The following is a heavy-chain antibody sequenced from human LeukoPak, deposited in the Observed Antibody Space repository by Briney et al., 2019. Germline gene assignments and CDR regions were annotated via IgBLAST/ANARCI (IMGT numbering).Heavy chain of an antibody. V-gene: IGHV3-30*02. D-gene: IGHD6-6*01. CDR3: AKDKVLGYSSPSPPAYYFDY. Sequence: GGSLRLSCAASGFTFSSYGIHWVRQVPGKGLEWVALIRYDGSNSYYADSVKGRFTISRDNSKNTLYLQMNSLRAEDTAVYYCAKDKVLGYSSPSPPAYYFDYWGQGTLVTVSS. J-gene: IGHJ4*02. CDR1: GFTFSSYG. CDR2: IRYDGSNS.